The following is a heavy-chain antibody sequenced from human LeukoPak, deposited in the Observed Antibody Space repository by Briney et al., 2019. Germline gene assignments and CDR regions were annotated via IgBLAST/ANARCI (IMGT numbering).Heavy chain of an antibody. CDR1: RLTFSKYW. Sequence: GGSLRLSCVGSRLTFSKYWMTWVRQAPGKGLERVANIKTDGTETYYMESVRGRFTIPRDNARNSLYLQMNSLTVEDTAVYYCARDMGWQQFDQWGQGTLVTVSS. CDR3: ARDMGWQQFDQ. J-gene: IGHJ4*02. D-gene: IGHD5-24*01. V-gene: IGHV3-7*01. CDR2: IKTDGTET.